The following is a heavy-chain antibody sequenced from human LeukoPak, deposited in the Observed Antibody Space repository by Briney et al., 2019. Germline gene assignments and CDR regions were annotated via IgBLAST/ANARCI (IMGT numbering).Heavy chain of an antibody. CDR2: ISQNGDS. CDR1: GGSISSSSYY. Sequence: SETLSLTCTVSGGSISSSSYYWGWIRQPPGKGLEWIAEISQNGDSNYNMSLKSRVTISLDRSKNQVSLKLNSVTAADTAVYYCARALGAFDIWGQGTMVTVSS. J-gene: IGHJ3*02. CDR3: ARALGAFDI. V-gene: IGHV4-61*05.